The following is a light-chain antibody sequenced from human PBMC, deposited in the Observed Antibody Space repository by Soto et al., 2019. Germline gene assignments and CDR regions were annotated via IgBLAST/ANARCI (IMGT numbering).Light chain of an antibody. Sequence: DIQMTQSPSSLSASVGDRVTITCRASQAISSYLAWYQQQPGKVPKLLIYVASTLQSGVPSRFRDSGSGTDFTLTISSLQPEDVATYYCQKYNSAAWTFDQGTKVEIK. CDR1: QAISSY. CDR3: QKYNSAAWT. J-gene: IGKJ1*01. CDR2: VAS. V-gene: IGKV1-27*01.